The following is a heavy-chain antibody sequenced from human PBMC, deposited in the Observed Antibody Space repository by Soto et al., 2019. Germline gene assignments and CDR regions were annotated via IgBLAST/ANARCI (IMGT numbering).Heavy chain of an antibody. CDR2: ISGSGGST. Sequence: EVQLLESGGGLVQPGGSLRLSCAASGFTFSSFAMSWVRQAPGKGLEWVSAISGSGGSTLYADSVKGRFTISRDNSKNTLYLQMNSLRAEDTAVYYCAKDATLRGSGNYWTVIIFDYWVQGTLDTVSS. D-gene: IGHD3-10*01. V-gene: IGHV3-23*01. CDR1: GFTFSSFA. J-gene: IGHJ4*02. CDR3: AKDATLRGSGNYWTVIIFDY.